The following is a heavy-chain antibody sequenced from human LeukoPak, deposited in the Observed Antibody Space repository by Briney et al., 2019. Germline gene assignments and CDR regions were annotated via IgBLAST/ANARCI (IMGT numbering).Heavy chain of an antibody. J-gene: IGHJ4*02. CDR3: ARESYYDCTGSFDY. Sequence: GGSLRLSCAASGFIFTTYAMSWVRQAPGKGLEWVSGISGSGGSTYYADSVKGRFTISRDTSKSTLYLQMTSLRAEDTAVYYCARESYYDCTGSFDYWGQGTLVTVSS. CDR1: GFIFTTYA. V-gene: IGHV3-23*01. D-gene: IGHD3-22*01. CDR2: ISGSGGST.